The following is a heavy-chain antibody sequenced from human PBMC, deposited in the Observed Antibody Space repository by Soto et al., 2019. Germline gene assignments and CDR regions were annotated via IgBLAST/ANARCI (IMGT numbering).Heavy chain of an antibody. J-gene: IGHJ4*02. Sequence: GASVKVSCEVSGYTLTELSMHSVRQAPGKGLEWMGGFDPEDGETIYAQKFQGRVTMTEDTSTDTAYMELSSLRSEDTAVYYCATYYYDSSGYLLDYWGQGTLVTVSS. CDR2: FDPEDGET. CDR3: ATYYYDSSGYLLDY. D-gene: IGHD3-22*01. V-gene: IGHV1-24*01. CDR1: GYTLTELS.